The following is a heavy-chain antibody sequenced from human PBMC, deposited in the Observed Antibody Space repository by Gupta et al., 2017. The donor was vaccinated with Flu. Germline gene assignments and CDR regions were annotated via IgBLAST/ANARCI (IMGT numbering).Heavy chain of an antibody. V-gene: IGHV3-48*01. D-gene: IGHD3-3*01. CDR2: ISSSSSTI. CDR3: ARGYDFWSGYYPNPNWFDP. Sequence: WVRQAPGKGLEWVSYISSSSSTIYYADSVKGRFTISRDNAKNSLYLQMNSLRAEDTAVYYCARGYDFWSGYYPNPNWFDPWGQGTLVTVSS. J-gene: IGHJ5*02.